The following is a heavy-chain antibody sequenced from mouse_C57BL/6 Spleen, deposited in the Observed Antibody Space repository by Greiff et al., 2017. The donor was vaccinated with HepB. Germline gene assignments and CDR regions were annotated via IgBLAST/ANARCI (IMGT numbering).Heavy chain of an antibody. CDR1: GYAFTNYL. J-gene: IGHJ2*01. CDR2: INPGSGGT. D-gene: IGHD4-1*01. CDR3: ARKGQTGFFDY. Sequence: QVQLQQSGAELVRPGTSVKVSCKASGYAFTNYLIEWVKQRPGQGLEWIGVINPGSGGTNYNEKFKGKATLTADKSSSTAYMQLSSLTSEDSAVYFCARKGQTGFFDYWGQGTTLTVAS. V-gene: IGHV1-54*01.